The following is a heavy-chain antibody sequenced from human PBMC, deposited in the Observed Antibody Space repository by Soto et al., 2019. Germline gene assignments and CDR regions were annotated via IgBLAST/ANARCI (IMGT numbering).Heavy chain of an antibody. D-gene: IGHD1-1*01. V-gene: IGHV4-30-4*01. CDR2: IYYSGST. J-gene: IGHJ5*02. CDR3: ARDWVQQTWFDP. Sequence: SETLSLTCTVSGGSISSGDYYWSWIRQPPGKGLEWIGYIYYSGSTYYNPSLKSRVTISVDTSKSQFSLKLSSVTAADTAVYYCARDWVQQTWFDPWGQGTLVTVSS. CDR1: GGSISSGDYY.